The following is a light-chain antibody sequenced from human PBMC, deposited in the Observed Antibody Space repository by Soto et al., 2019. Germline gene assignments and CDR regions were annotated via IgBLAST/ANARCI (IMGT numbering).Light chain of an antibody. CDR2: GAS. V-gene: IGKV3D-20*02. J-gene: IGKJ5*01. CDR3: QQRFDWPKIT. Sequence: EIVLTQSPGTLSLSPGERATLSCRASQSVSNNYLAWYQQKPGQAPRLLIYGASNRATGIPDRFSGSGSGTDFTLTISSLEPEDFGVFYCQQRFDWPKITFGQGTRLEIK. CDR1: QSVSNNY.